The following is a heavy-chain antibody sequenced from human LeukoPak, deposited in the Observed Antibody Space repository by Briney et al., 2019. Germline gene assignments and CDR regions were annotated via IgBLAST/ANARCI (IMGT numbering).Heavy chain of an antibody. Sequence: GGSLRLSCAASGFTFSSYAVSWVRQAPGKGLEWVSAISGSGGSTYYADSVKGRFTISRDNSKNPLYLQMNSLRAEGTAVYYCAKVPYSSGGGIFDYWGQGTLVTVSS. V-gene: IGHV3-23*01. CDR2: ISGSGGST. J-gene: IGHJ4*02. D-gene: IGHD6-19*01. CDR3: AKVPYSSGGGIFDY. CDR1: GFTFSSYA.